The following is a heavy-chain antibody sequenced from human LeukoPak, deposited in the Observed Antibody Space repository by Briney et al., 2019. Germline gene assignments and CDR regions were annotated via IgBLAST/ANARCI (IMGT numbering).Heavy chain of an antibody. CDR1: GFTFSSYW. V-gene: IGHV3-7*01. J-gene: IGHJ6*02. D-gene: IGHD6-19*01. CDR2: IKQDGSEK. CDR3: ARELAVAGTVYYYYYGMDV. Sequence: GGSLRLSCAASGFTFSSYWMSWVRQAPGKGLEWVANIKQDGSEKYYVDSVEGRFTISRDNAKNSLYLQMNSLRAEDTAVYYCARELAVAGTVYYYYYGMDVWGQGTTVTVSS.